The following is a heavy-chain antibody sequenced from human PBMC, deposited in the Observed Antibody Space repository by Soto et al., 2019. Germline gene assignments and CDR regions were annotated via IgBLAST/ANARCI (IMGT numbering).Heavy chain of an antibody. CDR1: GGSFSGYY. J-gene: IGHJ6*02. D-gene: IGHD2-2*02. CDR3: ARGLIVVVPAAIQLDYYYGMDV. Sequence: SETLSLTCAVYGGSFSGYYWSWIRQPPGKGLEWIGEINHSGSTNYNPSLKSRVTISVDTSKNQFSLKLSSVTAADTAVYYCARGLIVVVPAAIQLDYYYGMDVWGQGTTVTVSS. CDR2: INHSGST. V-gene: IGHV4-34*01.